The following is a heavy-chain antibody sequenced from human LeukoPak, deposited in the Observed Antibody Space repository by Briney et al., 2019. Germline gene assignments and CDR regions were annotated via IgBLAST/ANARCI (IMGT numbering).Heavy chain of an antibody. J-gene: IGHJ4*02. V-gene: IGHV1-2*04. Sequence: AASVKVSCKASGYTFTGYYMHWVRQAPGQGLEWMGWINPNSGGTNYAQKFQGWVTMTRDTSISTAYMELSRLRSDDTAVYYCANTHCDSSPIVWNFWGQGTLVTVSS. CDR2: INPNSGGT. CDR3: ANTHCDSSPIVWNF. CDR1: GYTFTGYY. D-gene: IGHD6-6*01.